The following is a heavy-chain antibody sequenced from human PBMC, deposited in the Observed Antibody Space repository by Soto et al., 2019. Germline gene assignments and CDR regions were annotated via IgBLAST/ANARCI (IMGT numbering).Heavy chain of an antibody. V-gene: IGHV3-30*03. Sequence: QVQLVESGGGVVQPGRSLRLSCAASGFTFSSYVMHWVRQAPGKGLEWVTLISYDGSEKYYADSVRGRFTISRDNSKNTLYLQMSSLRAEDTAVYYCATAGEEQLLDYYYYMDVWGKGTTVTVSS. CDR3: ATAGEEQLLDYYYYMDV. J-gene: IGHJ6*03. D-gene: IGHD2-2*01. CDR2: ISYDGSEK. CDR1: GFTFSSYV.